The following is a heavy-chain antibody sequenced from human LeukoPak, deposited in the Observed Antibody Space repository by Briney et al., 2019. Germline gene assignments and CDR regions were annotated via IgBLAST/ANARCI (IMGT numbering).Heavy chain of an antibody. Sequence: AGSLRLSCAASGFTFSSYWMSWVRQAPGKGLEWVANIKQDGSEKYYVDSVKGRFTISRDNAKNSLYLQMNSLRAEDTAVYYCARDTYYFASGTFDYWGQGTLVTVSS. CDR3: ARDTYYFASGTFDY. D-gene: IGHD3-10*01. CDR1: GFTFSSYW. CDR2: IKQDGSEK. J-gene: IGHJ4*02. V-gene: IGHV3-7*03.